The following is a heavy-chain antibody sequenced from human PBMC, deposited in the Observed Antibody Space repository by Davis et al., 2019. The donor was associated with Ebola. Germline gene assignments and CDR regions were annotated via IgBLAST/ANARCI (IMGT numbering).Heavy chain of an antibody. J-gene: IGHJ4*02. Sequence: PGGSLRLSCAASGFTFSSFAMFWVRQAPGKGLEWVAATSYDGSNSYYPDSVKGRLTISRDNSKNTLYLQMNSLRTEETAVYYCSKPPAPNNILIGYHEYWGQGTLVTVSS. CDR2: TSYDGSNS. CDR3: SKPPAPNNILIGYHEY. V-gene: IGHV3-30*04. D-gene: IGHD3-9*01. CDR1: GFTFSSFA.